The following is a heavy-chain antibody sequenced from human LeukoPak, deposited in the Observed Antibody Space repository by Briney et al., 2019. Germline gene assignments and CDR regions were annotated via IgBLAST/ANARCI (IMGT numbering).Heavy chain of an antibody. D-gene: IGHD1-26*01. J-gene: IGHJ4*02. CDR1: GFTFSSYG. Sequence: GGSLRLSCAASGFTFSSYGMGWVRQAPGKGLEWVSSVSAIGDATYYADSVKGRFTISRDNTKKTMYLQISRLRAEDTAIYFCPKVGELGATSDYFDYWGQGALVTVSS. CDR2: VSAIGDAT. V-gene: IGHV3-23*01. CDR3: PKVGELGATSDYFDY.